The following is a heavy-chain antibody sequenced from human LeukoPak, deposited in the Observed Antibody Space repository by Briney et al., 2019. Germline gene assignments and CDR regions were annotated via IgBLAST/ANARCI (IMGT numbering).Heavy chain of an antibody. CDR2: ISGSGGST. D-gene: IGHD2-2*02. CDR3: ATTNVVPAAIPFDY. Sequence: GGSLRLSCAASGFTFDDYAMHWVRQAPGKGLEWVSGISGSGGSTYYADSVKGRFTISRDNSKNTLYLQMNSLRAEDTAVYYCATTNVVPAAIPFDYWGQGTLVTVSS. V-gene: IGHV3-23*01. J-gene: IGHJ4*02. CDR1: GFTFDDYA.